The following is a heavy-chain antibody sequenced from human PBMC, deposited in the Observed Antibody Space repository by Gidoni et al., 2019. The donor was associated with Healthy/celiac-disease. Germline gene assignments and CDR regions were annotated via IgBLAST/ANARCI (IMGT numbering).Heavy chain of an antibody. J-gene: IGHJ5*02. CDR1: GGSFSGYY. CDR3: ARAWSGSPFDP. Sequence: QVPLQQCGAGLLKPSATLSLTCAVYGGSFSGYYWSWIRQPPGKGLEWIGEINHSGSTNYNPSLKSRVTISVDTSKNQFSLKLSSVTAAGTAVYYCARAWSGSPFDPWGQGTLVTVSS. D-gene: IGHD1-26*01. CDR2: INHSGST. V-gene: IGHV4-34*01.